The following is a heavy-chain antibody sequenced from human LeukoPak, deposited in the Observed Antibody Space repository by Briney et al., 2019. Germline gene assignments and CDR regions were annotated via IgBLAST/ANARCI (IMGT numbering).Heavy chain of an antibody. CDR2: IKQDGSEQ. CDR1: GFTLSSHW. CDR3: ARDYGDLPARVPYFDY. Sequence: GGSLRLSCVASGFTLSSHWMSWVRQAPGKGLEWVANIKQDGSEQYYVDSVRGRFTIPRDNAKNSVYLQMKSLTAEDTAIYYCARDYGDLPARVPYFDYWGQGTLVTVSS. J-gene: IGHJ4*02. V-gene: IGHV3-7*05. D-gene: IGHD4-17*01.